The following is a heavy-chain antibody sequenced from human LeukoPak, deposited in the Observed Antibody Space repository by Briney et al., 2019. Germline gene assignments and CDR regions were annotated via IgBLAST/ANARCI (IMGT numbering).Heavy chain of an antibody. V-gene: IGHV4-59*01. J-gene: IGHJ4*02. CDR3: ARGITYEYYGSGSYLPYSDY. D-gene: IGHD3-10*01. CDR1: GGSISSYY. Sequence: SETLSLTCTVSGGSISSYYWSWIRQPPGKELEWIGYIYYSGSTNYNPSLKSRVTISVDTSKNQFSLKLSSVTAADTAVYYCARGITYEYYGSGSYLPYSDYWGQGTLVTVSS. CDR2: IYYSGST.